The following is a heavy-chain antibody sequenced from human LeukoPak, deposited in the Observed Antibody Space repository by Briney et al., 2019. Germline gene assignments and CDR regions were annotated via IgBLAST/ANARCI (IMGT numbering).Heavy chain of an antibody. Sequence: PGGSLRLSCAASGFTVITNDMTWVRQAPGKGLEWVSAISGTGGSTYYADSVKGRFTISRDNSKNTLYLQMNSLRAEDTAVYYCAKALNWRDSPFDYWGQGTLVTVSS. D-gene: IGHD1-1*01. CDR1: GFTVITND. CDR3: AKALNWRDSPFDY. V-gene: IGHV3-23*01. J-gene: IGHJ4*02. CDR2: ISGTGGST.